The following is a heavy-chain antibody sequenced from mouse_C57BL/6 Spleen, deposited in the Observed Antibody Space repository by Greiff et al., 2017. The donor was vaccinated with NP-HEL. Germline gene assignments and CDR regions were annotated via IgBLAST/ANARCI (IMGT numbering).Heavy chain of an antibody. CDR2: IWSGGST. V-gene: IGHV2-2*01. CDR1: GFSLTSYG. Sequence: QVQLKESGPGLVQPSQSLSIPCTVSGFSLTSYGVHWVRQSPGKGLEWLGVIWSGGSTDYNAAFISRLSISKDNSKSQVFFKMNSLQADDTAIYYCARITTVVANAMDYWGQGTSVTVSS. CDR3: ARITTVVANAMDY. J-gene: IGHJ4*01. D-gene: IGHD1-1*01.